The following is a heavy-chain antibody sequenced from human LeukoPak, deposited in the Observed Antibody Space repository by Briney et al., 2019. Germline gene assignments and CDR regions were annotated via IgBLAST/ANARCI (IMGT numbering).Heavy chain of an antibody. Sequence: SETLSLTCTVSGGSISSYYWSWIRQPPGKGPEWIGYIYYSGSTNYNPSPKSRVTISVDTSKNQFSLKLSSVTAADTAVYYCARDRHPYGGLDYWGQGTLVTVSS. CDR2: IYYSGST. V-gene: IGHV4-59*01. CDR1: GGSISSYY. J-gene: IGHJ4*02. D-gene: IGHD4-23*01. CDR3: ARDRHPYGGLDY.